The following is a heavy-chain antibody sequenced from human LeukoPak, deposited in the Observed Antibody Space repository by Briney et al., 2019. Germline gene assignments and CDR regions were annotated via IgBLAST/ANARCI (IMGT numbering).Heavy chain of an antibody. CDR3: AKVVQLGITMIVELKPGYFDY. D-gene: IGHD3-22*01. V-gene: IGHV3-23*01. Sequence: GGSLRLSCTASGFTFTSYAMAWVRQAPGKGLEWVSGISGYGRSIFYADSVKGRFTISRDNSKNTLYLKMDGLRVEDTAVYYCAKVVQLGITMIVELKPGYFDYWGQGTLVAVSS. CDR1: GFTFTSYA. CDR2: ISGYGRSI. J-gene: IGHJ4*02.